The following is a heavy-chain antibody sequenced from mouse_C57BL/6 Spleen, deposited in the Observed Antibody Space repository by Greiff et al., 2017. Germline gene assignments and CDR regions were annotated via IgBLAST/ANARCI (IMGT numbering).Heavy chain of an antibody. D-gene: IGHD1-1*01. CDR3: TTPITTVVARNPYFDY. V-gene: IGHV14-1*01. CDR2: IDPEDGDT. CDR1: GFNIKDYY. J-gene: IGHJ2*01. Sequence: EVMLVESGAELVRPGASVKLSCTASGFNIKDYYMHWVKQRPEQGLEWIGRIDPEDGDTEYAPKFQGKATMTADTSSNTAYLQLSSLTSEDTAVYYCTTPITTVVARNPYFDYWGQGTTLTVSS.